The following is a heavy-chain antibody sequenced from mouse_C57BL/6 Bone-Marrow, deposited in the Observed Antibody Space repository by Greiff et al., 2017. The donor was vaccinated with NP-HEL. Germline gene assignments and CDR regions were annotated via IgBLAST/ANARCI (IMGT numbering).Heavy chain of an antibody. Sequence: VKLMESGPELVKPGASVKISCKASGYAFSSSWMNWVKQRPGKGLEWIGRIYPGDGDTNYNGKFKGKATLTADKSSSTAYMQLSSLTSEDSAVYFCARGLCMDYWGQGTSVTVSS. CDR3: ARGLCMDY. J-gene: IGHJ4*01. V-gene: IGHV1-82*01. D-gene: IGHD6-1*01. CDR1: GYAFSSSW. CDR2: IYPGDGDT.